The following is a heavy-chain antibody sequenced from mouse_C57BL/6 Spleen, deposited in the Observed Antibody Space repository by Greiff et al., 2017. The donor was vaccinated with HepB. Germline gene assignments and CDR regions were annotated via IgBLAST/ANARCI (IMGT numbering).Heavy chain of an antibody. CDR3: TTGNYYGSSYGY. D-gene: IGHD1-1*01. V-gene: IGHV14-1*01. Sequence: EVQLQQPGAELVRPGASVKLSCTASGFNIKDYYMHWVKQRPEQGLEWIGRIDPEDGDTEYAPKFQGKATMTADTSSNTAYLQLSSLTSEDTAVYYCTTGNYYGSSYGYWGQGTTLTVSS. CDR1: GFNIKDYY. J-gene: IGHJ2*01. CDR2: IDPEDGDT.